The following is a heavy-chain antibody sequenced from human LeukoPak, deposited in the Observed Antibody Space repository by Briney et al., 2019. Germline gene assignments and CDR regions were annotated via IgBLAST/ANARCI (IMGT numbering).Heavy chain of an antibody. CDR1: GFTFSSYA. CDR2: ISYGGSNK. V-gene: IGHV3-30-3*01. D-gene: IGHD3-3*01. CDR3: ASHYDFWSGYYPPFDY. J-gene: IGHJ4*02. Sequence: PGGSLRLSCAASGFTFSSYAMHWVRQAPGKGLEWVAVISYGGSNKYYADSVKGRFTISRDNSKNTLYLQMNSLRAEDTAVYYCASHYDFWSGYYPPFDYWGQGTLVTVSS.